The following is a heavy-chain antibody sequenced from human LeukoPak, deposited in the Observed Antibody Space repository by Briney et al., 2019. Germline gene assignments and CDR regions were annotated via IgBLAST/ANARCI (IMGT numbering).Heavy chain of an antibody. D-gene: IGHD3-22*01. Sequence: SETLSLTCTVSGGSIISSSYYRDWIRQPPGKGLEWIGSIYYSGSTYYNPSLKSRVTISVDTSKSQFSLKVSSVAAADTAVYYCARDRFDDSSGYYYHYYYYMDVWGKGTTVTVSS. CDR3: ARDRFDDSSGYYYHYYYYMDV. V-gene: IGHV4-39*07. CDR1: GGSIISSSYY. CDR2: IYYSGST. J-gene: IGHJ6*03.